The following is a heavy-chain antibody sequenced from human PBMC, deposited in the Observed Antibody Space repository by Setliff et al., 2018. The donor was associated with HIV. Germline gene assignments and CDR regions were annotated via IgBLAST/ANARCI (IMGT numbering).Heavy chain of an antibody. Sequence: PGGSLRLSCAASGFSFSSYWMSWVCQAPGKGLEWVANIKEDGSEKYYVDSVRGRFTISRDSAKNSLYLQMNSLRAEDTAVYYCVRDYGSGTNFFYSMDVWGKGTTVTVSS. V-gene: IGHV3-7*01. J-gene: IGHJ6*03. CDR1: GFSFSSYW. CDR3: VRDYGSGTNFFYSMDV. CDR2: IKEDGSEK. D-gene: IGHD3-10*01.